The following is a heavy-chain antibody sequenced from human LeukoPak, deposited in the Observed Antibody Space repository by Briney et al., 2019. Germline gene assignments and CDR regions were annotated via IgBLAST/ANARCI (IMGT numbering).Heavy chain of an antibody. CDR1: GGSISSYY. Sequence: SETLSLTCTVSGGSISSYYWICLRHPTAKGLESFRRFYTSGNTNSNPSLKSRVTMSVDTSKTQSSLKLSSVTAAETAVYYCAREHTRSYGSGSYYNEDDWFDPWGQGTLVTVSS. V-gene: IGHV4-4*07. J-gene: IGHJ5*02. D-gene: IGHD3-10*01. CDR2: FYTSGNT. CDR3: AREHTRSYGSGSYYNEDDWFDP.